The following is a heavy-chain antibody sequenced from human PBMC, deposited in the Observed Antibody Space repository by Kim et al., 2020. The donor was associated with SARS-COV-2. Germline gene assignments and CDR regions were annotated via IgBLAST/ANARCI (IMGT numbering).Heavy chain of an antibody. Sequence: GGSLRLSCAASGFTFSSYAMSWVRQAPGKGLEWVSAISGSGGSTYYADSVKGRFTISRDNSKNTLYLQMNSLRAEDTAVYYCAKVRDYDSSGYYYDGYFDYWGQGTLVTVSS. CDR2: ISGSGGST. J-gene: IGHJ4*02. D-gene: IGHD3-22*01. CDR1: GFTFSSYA. CDR3: AKVRDYDSSGYYYDGYFDY. V-gene: IGHV3-23*01.